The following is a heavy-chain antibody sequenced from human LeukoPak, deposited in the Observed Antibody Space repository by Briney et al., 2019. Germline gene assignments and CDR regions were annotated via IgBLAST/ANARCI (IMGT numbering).Heavy chain of an antibody. CDR2: IYSDGNT. CDR3: ATSSSRIFNY. J-gene: IGHJ4*02. CDR1: EFTFNTYA. Sequence: GGSLRLSCAASEFTFNTYAVSWVRQAPGKGLEWVSVIYSDGNTYYADSVKGRFTISRDNSKNTLYLQMNSLRAEDTAVYYCATSSSRIFNYWGQGTLVTVSS. V-gene: IGHV3-66*01. D-gene: IGHD6-6*01.